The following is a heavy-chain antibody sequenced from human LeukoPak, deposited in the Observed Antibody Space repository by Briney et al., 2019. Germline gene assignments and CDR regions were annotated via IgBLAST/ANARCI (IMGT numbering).Heavy chain of an antibody. CDR2: IKQDGSEK. V-gene: IGHV3-7*01. CDR3: AKRTTGKGTVTIDY. J-gene: IGHJ4*02. Sequence: GGSLRLSCAASGFTFGNYWMSWVRQAPGKGLEWVANIKQDGSEKNYVGSVEGRFTISRDNTKNSLYLQMNSLRAEDTAVYYCAKRTTGKGTVTIDYWGQGTLVTVSS. CDR1: GFTFGNYW. D-gene: IGHD4-17*01.